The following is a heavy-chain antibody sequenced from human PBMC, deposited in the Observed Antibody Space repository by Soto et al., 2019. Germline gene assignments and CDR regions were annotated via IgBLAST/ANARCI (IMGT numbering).Heavy chain of an antibody. CDR1: GFSFSSYG. J-gene: IGHJ2*01. CDR2: ITYEGSEE. D-gene: IGHD5-18*01. CDR3: AEGGGYYFHPGSFDL. Sequence: QVQLVESGGGVVQPGRSLRLSCITSGFSFSSYGMHWVRQAPGKGLEWVAVITYEGSEEYYPDSVKGRFTISRDNSDNTLHMQMKSLRIEDTAVYYCAEGGGYYFHPGSFDLWGRGTLVTVSS. V-gene: IGHV3-30*18.